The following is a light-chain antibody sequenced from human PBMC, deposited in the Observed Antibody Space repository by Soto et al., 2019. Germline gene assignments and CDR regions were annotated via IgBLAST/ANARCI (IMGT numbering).Light chain of an antibody. CDR2: TTS. V-gene: IGKV1-39*01. Sequence: IQMTQSPSSLSASVGDRVTIASRASQTVSKFVNWYQQKPGKVPTLLIFTTSTLHSGVPSRFSGSGSGTEFTLTINGLQPEDFATYYCQQTYTLPRTFAQGTKVDI. CDR1: QTVSKF. CDR3: QQTYTLPRT. J-gene: IGKJ1*01.